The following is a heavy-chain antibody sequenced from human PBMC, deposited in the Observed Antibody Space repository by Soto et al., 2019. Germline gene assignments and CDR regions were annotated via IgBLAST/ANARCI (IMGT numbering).Heavy chain of an antibody. CDR2: INPNSGGT. D-gene: IGHD3-3*01. Sequence: WASVKVSCKASGYTFTGYYMHWVRQAPGQGLEWMGWINPNSGGTNCAQKFQGRVTMTRDTSISTAYMELSRLRSDDTAVYYCARDLEWLSCGMDVWGQGTTVTVSS. CDR1: GYTFTGYY. V-gene: IGHV1-2*02. J-gene: IGHJ6*02. CDR3: ARDLEWLSCGMDV.